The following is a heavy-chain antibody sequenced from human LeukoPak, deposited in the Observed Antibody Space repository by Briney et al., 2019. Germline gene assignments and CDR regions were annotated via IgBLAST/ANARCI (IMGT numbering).Heavy chain of an antibody. CDR2: TTYNSGTI. Sequence: GGSLRLSCAAPGFTFRSYAMQWVRQAPGKGLEWVSYTTYNSGTIFYADSVKGRFTISRDNAKDSLYLQMSSLRDEDTAVYYCARDSGYSYADDYWGQGTLVTVSS. J-gene: IGHJ4*02. CDR3: ARDSGYSYADDY. V-gene: IGHV3-48*02. CDR1: GFTFRSYA. D-gene: IGHD5-18*01.